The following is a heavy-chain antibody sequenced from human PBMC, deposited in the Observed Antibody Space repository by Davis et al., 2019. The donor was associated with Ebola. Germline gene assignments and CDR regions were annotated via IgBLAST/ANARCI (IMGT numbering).Heavy chain of an antibody. CDR2: ISSSSSTI. Sequence: PGGSLRLSCAASGFTFSSYGMHWVRQAPGKGLEWVSYISSSSSTIYYADSVKGRFTISRDNAKNSLYLQMNSLRDEDTAVYYCARDLSRYSGRQGYWGQGTLVTVSS. D-gene: IGHD1-26*01. V-gene: IGHV3-48*02. CDR3: ARDLSRYSGRQGY. CDR1: GFTFSSYG. J-gene: IGHJ4*02.